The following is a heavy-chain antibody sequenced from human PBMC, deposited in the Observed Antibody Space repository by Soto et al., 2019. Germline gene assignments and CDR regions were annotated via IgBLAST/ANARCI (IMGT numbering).Heavy chain of an antibody. CDR2: FDPEDSKM. D-gene: IGHD1-1*01. V-gene: IGHV1-24*01. CDR1: GYSLSEFS. CDR3: VRVRRQGATWYNSYCMDV. J-gene: IGHJ6*02. Sequence: GASVKVSCKVTGYSLSEFSMHWVRQAPGKGLEWMGGFDPEDSKMTSAQKFQGRLTLTEDTSAETAYMELRSLRSEGTAVYYCVRVRRQGATWYNSYCMDVWG.